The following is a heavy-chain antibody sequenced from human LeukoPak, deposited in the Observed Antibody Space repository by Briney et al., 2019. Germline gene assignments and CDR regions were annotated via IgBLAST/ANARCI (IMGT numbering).Heavy chain of an antibody. CDR3: ARIALRTLWFGEIDAFDI. D-gene: IGHD3-10*01. J-gene: IGHJ3*02. Sequence: GGSLRLSCAASGFTFSSYSMNWVRQAPGKGLEWVSSISSSSSYIYYADSVKGRFTISRDNAKNSLYLQMNSLRAEDTAVYYCARIALRTLWFGEIDAFDIWGQGTMVTVSS. CDR1: GFTFSSYS. V-gene: IGHV3-21*01. CDR2: ISSSSSYI.